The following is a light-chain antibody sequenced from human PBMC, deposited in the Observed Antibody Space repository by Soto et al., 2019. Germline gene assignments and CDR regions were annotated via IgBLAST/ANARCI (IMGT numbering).Light chain of an antibody. V-gene: IGLV2-14*01. CDR1: SNDVGAFDY. CDR3: SSYTTNNAHV. J-gene: IGLJ2*01. Sequence: QSALTQPASISASPGQSISISCTGTSNDVGAFDYVSWYQQHPGKAPKLIIFEVFNRPSGVSTRFSGSKSGSTASLTISGLQAEDAADYFCSSYTTNNAHVFGGGTKLTVL. CDR2: EVF.